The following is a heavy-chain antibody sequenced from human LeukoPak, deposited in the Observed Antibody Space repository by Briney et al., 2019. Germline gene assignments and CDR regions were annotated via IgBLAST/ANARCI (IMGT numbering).Heavy chain of an antibody. CDR1: GYSFTSYW. D-gene: IGHD1-26*01. V-gene: IGHV5-51*01. CDR2: IYPGDSDT. J-gene: IGHJ4*02. Sequence: GESLKISCKGSGYSFTSYWIGWVRQMPGKGLEWLGIIYPGDSDTRYSPSLQGQVTISADESISTAYLQWSSLKASDTAMYYCARMGPKYSGNYYFDYWGQGTLVTVSS. CDR3: ARMGPKYSGNYYFDY.